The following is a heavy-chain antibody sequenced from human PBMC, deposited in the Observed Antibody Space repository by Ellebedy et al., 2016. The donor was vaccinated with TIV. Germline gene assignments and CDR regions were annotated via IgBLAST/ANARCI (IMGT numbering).Heavy chain of an antibody. CDR3: ASVRYSSSWYEFDY. D-gene: IGHD6-13*01. CDR2: IDPSDSYT. Sequence: GGSLRLSXKGSGYSFTSYWISWVRQMPGKGLEWMGRIDPSDSYTNYSPSFQGHVTISADKSISTAYLQWSSLKASDTAMYYCASVRYSSSWYEFDYWGQGTLVTVSS. V-gene: IGHV5-10-1*01. CDR1: GYSFTSYW. J-gene: IGHJ4*02.